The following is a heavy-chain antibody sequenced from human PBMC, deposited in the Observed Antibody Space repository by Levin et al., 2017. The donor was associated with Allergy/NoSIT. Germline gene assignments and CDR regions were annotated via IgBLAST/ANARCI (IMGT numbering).Heavy chain of an antibody. J-gene: IGHJ2*01. D-gene: IGHD4-23*01. CDR1: GFTFSSYA. Sequence: PGGSLRLSCAASGFTFSSYAMSWVRQAPGKGLEWVSVINYSGGSTKYADSVKGRFTISRDNSKNTVYLQMNSLRAEDTALYHCAKMGGSDYAGTHWYFDVWGRGALVTVSS. CDR3: AKMGGSDYAGTHWYFDV. V-gene: IGHV3-23*01. CDR2: INYSGGST.